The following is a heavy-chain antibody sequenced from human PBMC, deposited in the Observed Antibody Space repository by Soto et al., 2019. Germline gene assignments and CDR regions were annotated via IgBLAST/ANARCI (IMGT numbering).Heavy chain of an antibody. D-gene: IGHD3-22*01. Sequence: ASVKVYCVASGYTFPSYYIRWLRQANGQGLEWMGIINPSGGSTSYAQKFQGRVTMTRDTSTSTVYMELSSLRSEDTAVYYCASSSTMSASTYYYDSSGYYSTLDVMDVWVQGTTVTGSS. CDR1: GYTFPSYY. CDR2: INPSGGST. V-gene: IGHV1-46*01. CDR3: ASSSTMSASTYYYDSSGYYSTLDVMDV. J-gene: IGHJ6*02.